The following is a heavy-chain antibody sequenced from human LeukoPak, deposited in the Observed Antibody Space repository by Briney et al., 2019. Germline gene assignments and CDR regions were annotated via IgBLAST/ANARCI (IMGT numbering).Heavy chain of an antibody. V-gene: IGHV3-21*01. J-gene: IGHJ4*02. CDR2: ISSSSSYI. D-gene: IGHD4-17*01. CDR3: ARASNDYGDYDY. CDR1: GFTFSSYS. Sequence: PGGSLRLSCAASGFTFSSYSMNWVRQAPGKGLEWVSSISSSSSYIYYADSVKGRFTISRDNAKNSLYLQMNSLRAEDTAVYYCARASNDYGDYDYWGQGTLVTVSS.